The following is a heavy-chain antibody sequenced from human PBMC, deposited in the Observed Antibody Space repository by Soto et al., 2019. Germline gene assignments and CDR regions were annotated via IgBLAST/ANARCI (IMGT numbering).Heavy chain of an antibody. CDR3: AKDMRVAGSYYYYGMDV. J-gene: IGHJ6*02. CDR2: ISWNSGSI. V-gene: IGHV3-9*01. CDR1: GFTFDDYA. Sequence: HPGGSLRLSCAASGFTFDDYAMHWVRQAPGKGLEWVSGISWNSGSIGYADSVKGRFTISRDNAKNSLYLQMNSLRAEDTALYYCAKDMRVAGSYYYYGMDVWGQGTTVTVSS. D-gene: IGHD6-19*01.